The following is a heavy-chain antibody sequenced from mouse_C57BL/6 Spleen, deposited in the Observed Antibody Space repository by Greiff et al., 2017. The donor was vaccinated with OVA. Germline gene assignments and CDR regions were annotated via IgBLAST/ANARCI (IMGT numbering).Heavy chain of an antibody. Sequence: LQESGAELVRPGASVTLSCKASGYTFTDYEMHWVKQTPVHGLEWIGAIDPETGGTAYNQKFKGKAILTADKSSSTAYMELRSLTSEDSAVYYCTSDYGGAWFAYWGQGTLVTVSA. CDR2: IDPETGGT. CDR3: TSDYGGAWFAY. CDR1: GYTFTDYE. J-gene: IGHJ3*01. D-gene: IGHD2-4*01. V-gene: IGHV1-15*01.